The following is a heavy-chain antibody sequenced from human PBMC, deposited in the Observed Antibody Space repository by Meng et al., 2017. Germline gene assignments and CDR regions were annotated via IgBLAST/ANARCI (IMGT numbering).Heavy chain of an antibody. D-gene: IGHD3-3*01. CDR3: AKTTLRFLEWLLIGFDY. J-gene: IGHJ4*02. V-gene: IGHV3-23*01. CDR1: GFTFSSYA. CDR2: ISGSGGST. Sequence: GESLKISCAASGFTFSSYAISWVRQAPGKGLEWVSAISGSGGSTYYADSVKGRFTISRDNSKNTLYLQMNSLRAEDTAVYYCAKTTLRFLEWLLIGFDYWGQGTLVTVSS.